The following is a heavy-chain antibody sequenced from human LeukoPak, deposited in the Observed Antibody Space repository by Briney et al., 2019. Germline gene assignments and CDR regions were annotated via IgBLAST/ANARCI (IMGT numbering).Heavy chain of an antibody. J-gene: IGHJ3*02. D-gene: IGHD4-23*01. Sequence: ASVKVSCKASGYTFTSYDINWVRQATGQGLEWKGWMNPNSGNTGYAQKFQGRVTMTRNTSISTAYMELSSLRSEDTAVYYCARGSVVTPDDAFDIWGQGTMVTVSS. CDR2: MNPNSGNT. CDR1: GYTFTSYD. CDR3: ARGSVVTPDDAFDI. V-gene: IGHV1-8*01.